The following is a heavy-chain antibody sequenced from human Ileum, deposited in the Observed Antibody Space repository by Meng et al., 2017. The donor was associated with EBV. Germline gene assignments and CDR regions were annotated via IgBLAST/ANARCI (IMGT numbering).Heavy chain of an antibody. CDR3: VRGGLGPWY. CDR1: GFTFSNSW. V-gene: IGHV3-74*01. CDR2: IDTDGSTT. J-gene: IGHJ4*02. D-gene: IGHD3/OR15-3a*01. Sequence: VGSGGGFVQPGGSLRLSCAASGFTFSNSWMHWLRRAPGKGLVWVTHIDTDGSTTNYAGSVKGRFTISRDNAKNTLSLQMNSLRVEDTAGYYCVRGGLGPWYWGQGTLVTVSS.